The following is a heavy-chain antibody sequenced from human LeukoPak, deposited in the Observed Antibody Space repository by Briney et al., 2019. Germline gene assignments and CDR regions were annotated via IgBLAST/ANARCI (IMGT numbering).Heavy chain of an antibody. CDR2: ISYDGSNK. J-gene: IGHJ6*03. D-gene: IGHD5-18*01. CDR1: GFTFSSYA. Sequence: GGSLRLPCAASGFTFSSYAMHWVRQAPGKGLGWVAVISYDGSNKYYADSVKGRFTISRDNSKNTLYLQMNSLRAEDTAVYYCARGSGNTAMAPSPYYYYMDVWGKGTTVTVSS. CDR3: ARGSGNTAMAPSPYYYYMDV. V-gene: IGHV3-30-3*01.